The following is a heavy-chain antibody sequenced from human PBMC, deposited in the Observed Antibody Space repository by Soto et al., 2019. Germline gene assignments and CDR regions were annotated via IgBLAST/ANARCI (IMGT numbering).Heavy chain of an antibody. V-gene: IGHV3-30-3*02. D-gene: IGHD4-17*01. CDR2: ISYDGSNK. CDR3: AKNDYDDYGAGC. Sequence: QVQLVESGGGVVQPGTSLRLSCAASGFTFSSFAMHWVRQAPGKGLEWVAVISYDGSNKYYADSVKGRFTISRDNSKNTLYLQMNRLRAEDTAVYYCAKNDYDDYGAGCWGQGTLGTVSS. CDR1: GFTFSSFA. J-gene: IGHJ4*02.